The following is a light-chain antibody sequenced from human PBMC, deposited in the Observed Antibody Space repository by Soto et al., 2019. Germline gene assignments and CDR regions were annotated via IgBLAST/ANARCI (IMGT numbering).Light chain of an antibody. CDR3: QEYGSSSWT. V-gene: IGKV3-20*01. CDR1: QSVSSSY. J-gene: IGKJ1*01. Sequence: EVVLTQSPGTLSLSPGEIATLSCSVSQSVSSSYLAWYQQRSGQAPRLLIYGAFSSAAGIPDRFSGSGSETDFTLTITRLEPEDFAVYYCQEYGSSSWTFGQGTKVEIK. CDR2: GAF.